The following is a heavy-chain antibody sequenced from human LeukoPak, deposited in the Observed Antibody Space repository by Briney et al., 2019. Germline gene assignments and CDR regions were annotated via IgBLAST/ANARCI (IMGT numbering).Heavy chain of an antibody. J-gene: IGHJ6*03. Sequence: SQTLSLTCTVSGGSISSGCYYWSWIRQPAGKGLEWIGRIYTSGSTNYNPSLKSRVTISVDTSKNQFSLKLSSVTAADTAVYYCARVRGAYYYYYMDVWGKGTTVTVSS. CDR2: IYTSGST. V-gene: IGHV4-61*02. CDR1: GGSISSGCYY. D-gene: IGHD3-10*01. CDR3: ARVRGAYYYYYMDV.